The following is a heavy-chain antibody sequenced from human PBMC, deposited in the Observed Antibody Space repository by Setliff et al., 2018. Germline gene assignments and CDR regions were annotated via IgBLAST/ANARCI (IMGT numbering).Heavy chain of an antibody. V-gene: IGHV3-74*01. CDR3: ARSGGIGNYNWDV. J-gene: IGHJ6*03. CDR2: LHPNGITT. CDR1: GFTFSSYS. D-gene: IGHD3-16*01. Sequence: QPGGSLRLSCAASGFTFSSYSLNWVRQAPGKGLVWVSRLHPNGITTRYADSVKGRFTIYHADAVRGRFNISRDDAKKSLYLQMNSLGTEDTAVYYCARSGGIGNYNWDVWGKGTTVTVAS.